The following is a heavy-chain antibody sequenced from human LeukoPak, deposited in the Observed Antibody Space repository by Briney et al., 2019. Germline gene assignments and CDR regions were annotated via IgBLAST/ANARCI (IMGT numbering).Heavy chain of an antibody. J-gene: IGHJ4*02. CDR1: GYTFTRYY. V-gene: IGHV1-46*01. CDR2: INPSGGDT. CDR3: ARENGGEDY. Sequence: GALVKLSCKSSGYTFTRYYMHWVRHAPGQGLEWMGMINPSGGDTTYAQKLQGRVTMTRDTSTSTVYMELSSLRSEDTAVYYCARENGGEDYWGQGTLVTVSS. D-gene: IGHD2-21*01.